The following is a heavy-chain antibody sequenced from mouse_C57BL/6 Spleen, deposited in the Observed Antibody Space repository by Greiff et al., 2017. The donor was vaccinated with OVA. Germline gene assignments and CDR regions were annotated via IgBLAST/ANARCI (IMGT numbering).Heavy chain of an antibody. Sequence: EVQLQQSGPELVKPGASVKMSCKASGYTFTDYNMHWVKQSHGKSLEWIGYINPNNGGTSYNQKFKGMATLTVNKSSSTAYMELRSLTSEDSAVYYCARPNGYDVSYWYFDVWGTGTTVTVSS. CDR3: ARPNGYDVSYWYFDV. D-gene: IGHD2-2*01. CDR1: GYTFTDYN. J-gene: IGHJ1*03. V-gene: IGHV1-22*01. CDR2: INPNNGGT.